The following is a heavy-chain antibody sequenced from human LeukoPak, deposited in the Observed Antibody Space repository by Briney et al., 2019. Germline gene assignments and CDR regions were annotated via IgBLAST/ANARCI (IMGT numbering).Heavy chain of an antibody. CDR2: ISGSGDNT. D-gene: IGHD3-3*01. Sequence: GGSLRLSCAASGFTFSSYAMSWVRQVPGKGLEWVSVISGSGDNTYYADSVKGRFTISRDNSKNMLYLQMNSLRAEDTAVYYCARAYYDFWSGSGYFDYWGQGTLVTVSS. CDR1: GFTFSSYA. CDR3: ARAYYDFWSGSGYFDY. V-gene: IGHV3-23*01. J-gene: IGHJ4*02.